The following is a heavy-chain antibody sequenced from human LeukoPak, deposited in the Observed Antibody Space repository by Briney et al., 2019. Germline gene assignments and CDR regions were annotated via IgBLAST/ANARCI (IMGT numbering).Heavy chain of an antibody. CDR3: ARAPATKYYYGSGSYVY. Sequence: GGSLRLSCAASGFTVSSNYMSWVRQAPGKGLEWVSVIYRGGSTYYADSVKGRFTISRDNSKNTLSLQMNSLRSEDTAVYYCARAPATKYYYGSGSYVYWGQGTLVTVSS. V-gene: IGHV3-53*05. CDR2: IYRGGST. J-gene: IGHJ4*02. D-gene: IGHD3-10*01. CDR1: GFTVSSNY.